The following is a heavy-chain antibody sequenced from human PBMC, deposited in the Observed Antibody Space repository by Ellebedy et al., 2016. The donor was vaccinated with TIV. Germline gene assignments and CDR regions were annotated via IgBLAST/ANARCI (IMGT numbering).Heavy chain of an antibody. Sequence: AASVKVSCQASGYTFASYGVNWVLQAPGQGLEWMGWINTNSGNPTYAQAFTGRIVFSLDTSVSTAYLQISSLRAEDSAVYYCARTGIWGNAFDIWGQGTMVTVSS. D-gene: IGHD7-27*01. CDR2: INTNSGNP. J-gene: IGHJ3*02. CDR1: GYTFASYG. CDR3: ARTGIWGNAFDI. V-gene: IGHV7-4-1*02.